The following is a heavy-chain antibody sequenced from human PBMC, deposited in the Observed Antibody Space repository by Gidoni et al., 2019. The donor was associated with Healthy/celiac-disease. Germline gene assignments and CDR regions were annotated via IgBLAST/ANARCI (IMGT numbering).Heavy chain of an antibody. V-gene: IGHV4-30-4*01. CDR2: IYYSGST. CDR1: GGSISSGDYY. Sequence: QVQLQESGPGLVKPSQTLSLTCTVSGGSISSGDYYWSWIRQPPGKGLEWIGYIYYSGSTYYNPSLKSRVTISVVTSKNQFSLKLSSVTAADTAVYYCARERSNYEGGHWFDPWGQGTLVTVSS. J-gene: IGHJ5*02. D-gene: IGHD4-4*01. CDR3: ARERSNYEGGHWFDP.